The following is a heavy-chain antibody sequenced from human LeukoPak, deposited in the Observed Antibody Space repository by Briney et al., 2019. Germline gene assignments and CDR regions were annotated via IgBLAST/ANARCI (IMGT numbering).Heavy chain of an antibody. D-gene: IGHD2-15*01. CDR2: IIPIFGTA. CDR1: GGTFSSYA. J-gene: IGHJ6*02. V-gene: IGHV1-69*13. CDR3: ARILGYCSGGSCYRDHYYYYGMDV. Sequence: SVKVSCKASGGTFSSYAISWVRQAPGQGLEWMGGIIPIFGTANYAQKFQGRVTITADESTSTAYMELSSLRSEDTAVYYCARILGYCSGGSCYRDHYYYYGMDVWGQGTTVTVSS.